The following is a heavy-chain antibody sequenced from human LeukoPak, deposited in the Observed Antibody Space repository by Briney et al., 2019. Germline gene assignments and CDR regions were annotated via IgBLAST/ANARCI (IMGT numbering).Heavy chain of an antibody. CDR2: ISGSGGST. CDR3: ARFGGYCSSTSCPNGY. CDR1: GFTFSSYA. J-gene: IGHJ4*02. Sequence: GGSLRLSCAASGFTFSSYAMSWVRQAPGKGLEWVSAISGSGGSTYYADSVKGRFTISRDNAKNSLYLQMNSLRAEDTAVYYCARFGGYCSSTSCPNGYWGQGALVTVSS. D-gene: IGHD2-2*01. V-gene: IGHV3-23*01.